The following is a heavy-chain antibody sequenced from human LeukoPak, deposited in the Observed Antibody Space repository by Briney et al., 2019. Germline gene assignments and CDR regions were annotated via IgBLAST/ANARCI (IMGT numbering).Heavy chain of an antibody. Sequence: GGSLRLSCAASGFTVISNYMSWVRQAPGKGLEWVSVIYSGGNTYYADSVKGRFTISRDNSKNTLYHQMNSLRAEDTAVYYCARAATPYYFDYWGQGTLVTVAS. CDR2: IYSGGNT. J-gene: IGHJ4*02. CDR1: GFTVISNY. V-gene: IGHV3-53*01. CDR3: ARAATPYYFDY.